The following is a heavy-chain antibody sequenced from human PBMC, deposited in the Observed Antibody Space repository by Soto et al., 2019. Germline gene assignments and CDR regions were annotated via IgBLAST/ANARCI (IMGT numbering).Heavy chain of an antibody. CDR3: AADQCGGDCPFY. Sequence: SVKVSCKASGFTFTSSAVQWVRQARGQRLEWIGWIVVGSGNTNYAQEFQERVTITRDMSTSTAYMELSSLRSEDTAVYYCAADQCGGDCPFYWGQGTLVTVSS. D-gene: IGHD2-21*02. V-gene: IGHV1-58*01. CDR2: IVVGSGNT. J-gene: IGHJ4*02. CDR1: GFTFTSSA.